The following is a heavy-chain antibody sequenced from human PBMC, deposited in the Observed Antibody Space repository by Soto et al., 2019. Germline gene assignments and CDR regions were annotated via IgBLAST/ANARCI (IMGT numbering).Heavy chain of an antibody. CDR2: ISGSGGTT. D-gene: IGHD2-15*01. CDR1: GFTFSSYA. Sequence: GGSLRLSCAASGFTFSSYAMNWVRQAPGKGLEWVSGISGSGGTTYSADSVKGRFTISRDNSKNTLYLQMNSLRPEDTAVYYCAKDTGGGSVYYFDDWGQGTLVTVAS. J-gene: IGHJ4*02. CDR3: AKDTGGGSVYYFDD. V-gene: IGHV3-23*01.